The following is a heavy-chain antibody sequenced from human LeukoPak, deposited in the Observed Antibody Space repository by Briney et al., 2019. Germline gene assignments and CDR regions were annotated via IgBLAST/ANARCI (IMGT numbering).Heavy chain of an antibody. V-gene: IGHV3-23*01. CDR1: GITFSSYA. J-gene: IGHJ6*03. CDR2: MSGSGDSM. CDR3: AKCPLYYYYMDV. Sequence: PGGSLRLSCAASGITFSSYAMSWVRQAPGKGLEWVSVMSGSGDSMYYAEPVKGRFTISRDNSKNTLHLQMNSLRGEDTAVYYCAKCPLYYYYMDVWGKGTTVTVSS.